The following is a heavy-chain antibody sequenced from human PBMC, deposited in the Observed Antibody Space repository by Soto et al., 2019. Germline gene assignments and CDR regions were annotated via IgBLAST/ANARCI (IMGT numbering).Heavy chain of an antibody. CDR3: AKDIRNYDYDFWSGPSSGAFDI. CDR1: GFTFSSYA. CDR2: ISGSGGST. V-gene: IGHV3-23*01. J-gene: IGHJ3*02. Sequence: EVQLLESGGGLVQPGGSLRLSCAASGFTFSSYAMSWVRQAPGKGLEWVSAISGSGGSTYYADSVKGRFTISRDNSKNTLYLQMNSLRAEDTAVYYCAKDIRNYDYDFWSGPSSGAFDIWGQGTMVTVSS. D-gene: IGHD3-3*01.